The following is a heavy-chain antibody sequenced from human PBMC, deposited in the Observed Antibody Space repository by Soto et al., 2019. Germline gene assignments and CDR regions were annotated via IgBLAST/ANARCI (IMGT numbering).Heavy chain of an antibody. Sequence: GGSLRLSCAASGFTFSNAWMSWVRQAPGKGLEWVGRIKSKTDGGTTDYATPVKGRFTISRDDSKNTLYLQMNSLKTEDTAVYYCTTDSREYYDFWSGYPVDYWGQGTLVTVSS. V-gene: IGHV3-15*01. D-gene: IGHD3-3*01. J-gene: IGHJ4*02. CDR3: TTDSREYYDFWSGYPVDY. CDR2: IKSKTDGGTT. CDR1: GFTFSNAW.